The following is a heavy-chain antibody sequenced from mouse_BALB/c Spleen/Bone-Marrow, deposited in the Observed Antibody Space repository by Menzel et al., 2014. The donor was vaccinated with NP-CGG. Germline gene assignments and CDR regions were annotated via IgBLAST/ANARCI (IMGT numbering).Heavy chain of an antibody. J-gene: IGHJ4*01. CDR3: ARGNYEAMDY. D-gene: IGHD2-1*01. CDR2: INPSTAYT. CDR1: GYTFINYW. V-gene: IGHV1-7*01. Sequence: QVQLQQSGAELAKPGASMKMSCKASGYTFINYWIHWVKQRPGQGLEWIGYINPSTAYTAYNQKFQDKTTLTADKSSSTAYMRLSSLTSEDSAVYYCARGNYEAMDYWGQGTSVTVSS.